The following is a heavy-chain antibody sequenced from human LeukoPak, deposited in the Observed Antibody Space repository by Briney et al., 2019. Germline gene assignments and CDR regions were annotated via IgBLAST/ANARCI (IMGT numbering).Heavy chain of an antibody. CDR1: GYTFTGYY. D-gene: IGHD3-10*01. V-gene: IGHV1-2*02. CDR3: ATSLLWFGAGWFDP. Sequence: ASVKVSCKASGYTFTGYYMHWARQAPGQGLEWMGWINPNSGGTNYAQRFQGRVTMTRDTSISTAYMELSRLRSDDTAVYYCATSLLWFGAGWFDPWGQGTLVTVSS. J-gene: IGHJ5*02. CDR2: INPNSGGT.